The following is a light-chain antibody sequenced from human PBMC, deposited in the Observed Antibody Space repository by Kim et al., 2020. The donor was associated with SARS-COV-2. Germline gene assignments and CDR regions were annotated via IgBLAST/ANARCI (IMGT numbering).Light chain of an antibody. CDR2: AAS. CDR1: QTIRIN. V-gene: IGKV3-15*01. Sequence: VSPGERATPSCRASQTIRINLAWYQQKPGQAPRLLIYAASTGATGIPARFSGSGSGTEFTLTISSLQSEDFAVYYCQQYNNWPLTFGGGTKVDIK. CDR3: QQYNNWPLT. J-gene: IGKJ4*01.